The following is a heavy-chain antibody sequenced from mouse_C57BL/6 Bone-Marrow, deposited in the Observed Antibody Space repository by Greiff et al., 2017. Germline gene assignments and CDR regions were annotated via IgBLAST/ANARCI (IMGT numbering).Heavy chain of an antibody. D-gene: IGHD6-5*01. Sequence: QVHVKQSGAELARPGASVKLSCKASGYTFTSYGISWVKQRTGQGLEWIGMIHPNSGSTNYNEKFKSKATLTVDKSSSTAYMQLSSLTSEDSAVYYCAPLSGWFAYWGQGTLVTVSA. J-gene: IGHJ3*01. V-gene: IGHV1-81*01. CDR3: APLSGWFAY. CDR1: GYTFTSYG. CDR2: IHPNSGST.